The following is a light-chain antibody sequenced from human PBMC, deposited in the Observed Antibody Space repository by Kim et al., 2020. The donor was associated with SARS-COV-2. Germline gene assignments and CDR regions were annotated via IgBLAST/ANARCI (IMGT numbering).Light chain of an antibody. CDR2: DVS. CDR3: CSYAGNDHPYV. J-gene: IGLJ1*01. Sequence: QSALTQPPSVSGSPGQSVTISCTGTSSDVGGYNYVSWYQQHPGKAPKLMIYDVSKRPSGVSDRFSGSKSGNTASLTISGLQAEDEAEYYCCSYAGNDHPYVFGTGTKVTVL. V-gene: IGLV2-11*01. CDR1: SSDVGGYNY.